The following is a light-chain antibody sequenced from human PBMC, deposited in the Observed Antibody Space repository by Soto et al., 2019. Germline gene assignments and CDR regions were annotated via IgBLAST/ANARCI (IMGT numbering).Light chain of an antibody. CDR3: AAWDDSLNGPM. J-gene: IGLJ3*02. CDR2: SNN. Sequence: QSVLTQPPSASGTPGQRVTISCSGSSSNIGSNTVNWYQQVPGTAPRILVYSNNQRPSGVPDRFSGSKSGTSASLAISGLQSDDEADYYCAAWDDSLNGPMFGGGTKLTVL. CDR1: SSNIGSNT. V-gene: IGLV1-44*01.